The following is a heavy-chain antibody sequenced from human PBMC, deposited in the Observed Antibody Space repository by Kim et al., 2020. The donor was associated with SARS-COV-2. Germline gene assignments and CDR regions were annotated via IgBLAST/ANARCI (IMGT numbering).Heavy chain of an antibody. J-gene: IGHJ6*03. CDR3: ARGPYSSSSSSDYYYYMDV. Sequence: SETLSLTCTVSGGSISSYYWSWIRQPPGKGLEWIGYIYYSGSTNYNPSLKSRVTISVDTSKNQFSLKLSSVTAADTAVYYCARGPYSSSSSSDYYYYMDVWGKGTTVTVSS. D-gene: IGHD6-6*01. V-gene: IGHV4-59*08. CDR2: IYYSGST. CDR1: GGSISSYY.